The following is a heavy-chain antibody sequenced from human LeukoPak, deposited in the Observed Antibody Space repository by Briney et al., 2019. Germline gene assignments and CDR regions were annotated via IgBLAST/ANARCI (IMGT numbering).Heavy chain of an antibody. D-gene: IGHD6-13*01. V-gene: IGHV3-11*01. CDR3: AREQGSSWITDY. CDR2: ISRGGSTI. CDR1: GFTFSDYY. Sequence: GSLRLSCAVSGFTFSDYYMSWIRQAPGKGLEWLSYISRGGSTIYYADSVKGRFTISRDNAKDSLYLQMNSLRAEDTAVYYCAREQGSSWITDYWGQGTLVTVSS. J-gene: IGHJ4*02.